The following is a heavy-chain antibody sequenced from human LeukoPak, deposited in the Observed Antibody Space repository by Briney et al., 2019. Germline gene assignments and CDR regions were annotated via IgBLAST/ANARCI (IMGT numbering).Heavy chain of an antibody. D-gene: IGHD2-2*01. CDR2: INHSGST. Sequence: SETLSLTCAVYGGSFSGYYWSWIRQPPGKGLEWIGEINHSGSTNYNPSLKSRVTISVDTSKNQFSLKLSSVTAADTAVYYCARLGYCSSTSCHQDAFDIWGQGTMVTVSS. CDR1: GGSFSGYY. J-gene: IGHJ3*02. CDR3: ARLGYCSSTSCHQDAFDI. V-gene: IGHV4-34*01.